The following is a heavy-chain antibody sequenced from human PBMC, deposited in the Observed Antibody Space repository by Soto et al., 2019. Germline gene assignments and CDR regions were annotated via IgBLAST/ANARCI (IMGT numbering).Heavy chain of an antibody. V-gene: IGHV1-69*01. Sequence: QVQLVQSGAEVKMPGSSVRVSRKASGGSFSKYGISWVRQAPGQGLEWMGGIIPMFGIGNYAEKFLGRVTIAADEPRRTSHTEPGGLSPEDTAVSFGARGYRHNSLYAMDVWCKGTKVTVSP. J-gene: IGHJ6*04. CDR3: ARGYRHNSLYAMDV. D-gene: IGHD1-1*01. CDR1: GGSFSKYG. CDR2: IIPMFGIG.